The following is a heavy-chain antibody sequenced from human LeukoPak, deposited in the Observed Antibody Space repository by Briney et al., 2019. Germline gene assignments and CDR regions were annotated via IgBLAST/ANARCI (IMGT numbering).Heavy chain of an antibody. CDR3: AKDEASRIAVAGFFDY. J-gene: IGHJ4*02. CDR2: IRYDGSNK. D-gene: IGHD6-19*01. Sequence: PGGSLRLSCAASGFTFSSYGMHWVRQAPGKGLEWVAFIRYDGSNKYYADSVKGRSTISRDNSKNTLYLQMNSLRAEDTAVYYCAKDEASRIAVAGFFDYWGQGTLVTVSS. CDR1: GFTFSSYG. V-gene: IGHV3-30*02.